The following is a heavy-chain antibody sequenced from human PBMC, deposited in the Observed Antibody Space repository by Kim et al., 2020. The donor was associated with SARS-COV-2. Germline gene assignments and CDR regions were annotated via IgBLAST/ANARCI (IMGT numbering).Heavy chain of an antibody. V-gene: IGHV1-8*01. CDR2: MNPNSGNK. CDR1: GYTFTSYD. J-gene: IGHJ6*03. CDR3: SRACRLLGVVIVVFPYYYYYMDV. Sequence: ASVKVSCKASGYTFTSYDINWVRQATGQGLEWMGWMNPNSGNKGYAQKFQGRVTMTRNTSIRTDYMALSSLRSEDRAVYYCSRACRLLGVVIVVFPYYYYYMDVWGKGTTVTVSS. D-gene: IGHD3-3*01.